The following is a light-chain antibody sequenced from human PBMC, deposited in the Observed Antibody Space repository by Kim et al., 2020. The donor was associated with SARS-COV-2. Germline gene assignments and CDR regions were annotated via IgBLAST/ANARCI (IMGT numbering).Light chain of an antibody. CDR3: QVWDTSSDPHVV. Sequence: PGKTASITCGGNNIGSKSVQWYQQKPGQAPVLVIYYDSVRPSGIPERFSGSNSGNTATLTISRVEAGDEADYYCQVWDTSSDPHVVFGGGTKLTVL. J-gene: IGLJ2*01. CDR1: NIGSKS. V-gene: IGLV3-21*04. CDR2: YDS.